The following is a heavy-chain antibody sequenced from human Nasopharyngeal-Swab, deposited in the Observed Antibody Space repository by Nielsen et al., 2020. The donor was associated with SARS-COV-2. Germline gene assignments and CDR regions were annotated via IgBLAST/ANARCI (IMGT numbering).Heavy chain of an antibody. CDR1: GFTFITSW. Sequence: ESLKISCVASGFTFITSWMHWVRQTPGEGLVWVARVNGDGTLITYADSVKGRFTVSRDNAKNTLYLQMNTLRAEDAAIYYCVKGSDYWGQGTLVTVSS. V-gene: IGHV3-74*03. CDR2: VNGDGTLI. CDR3: VKGSDY. J-gene: IGHJ4*02.